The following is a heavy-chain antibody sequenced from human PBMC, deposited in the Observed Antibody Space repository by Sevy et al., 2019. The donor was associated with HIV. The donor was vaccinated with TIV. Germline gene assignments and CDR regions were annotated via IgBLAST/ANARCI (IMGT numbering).Heavy chain of an antibody. Sequence: GEFLKISCKGSGYSFTSYWISWVRQMPGKGLEWMGRIDPSDSYTNYSPSFQGHVTISADQSIRTAYLQWSSLKASDAAMYYCARRVGIAAAGDYYYYYMDDWGKGTMVTVSS. CDR2: IDPSDSYT. D-gene: IGHD6-13*01. CDR3: ARRVGIAAAGDYYYYYMDD. CDR1: GYSFTSYW. V-gene: IGHV5-10-1*01. J-gene: IGHJ6*03.